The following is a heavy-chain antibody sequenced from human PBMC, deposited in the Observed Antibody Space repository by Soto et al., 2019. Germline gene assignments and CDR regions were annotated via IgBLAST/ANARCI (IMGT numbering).Heavy chain of an antibody. V-gene: IGHV2-70*04. J-gene: IGHJ5*02. CDR2: IDWDDDK. CDR1: GFSLSTSGRR. D-gene: IGHD6-13*01. Sequence: SGPTLANPTHTLTLTCTFSGFSLSTSGRRVSWIRQPPGKALEWLARIDWDDDKLYSTSLKTRLTISKDTSKNQVVLTMTNMDPVDTATYYCARSIVAAGNRWFDPWGQGTLVTVSS. CDR3: ARSIVAAGNRWFDP.